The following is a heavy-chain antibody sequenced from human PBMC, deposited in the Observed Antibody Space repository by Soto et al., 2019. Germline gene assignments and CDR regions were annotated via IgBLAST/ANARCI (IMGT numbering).Heavy chain of an antibody. CDR1: GYTFTSYG. Sequence: ASVKVSCKASGYTFTSYGISWVRQAPGQGLEWMGWISAYNGNTNYAQKLQGRVTMTTDTSTSTAYMELRSLRSDDTAVYYCARDPPVYGYYYDSSGPLDYWGQGTLVTVSS. D-gene: IGHD3-22*01. J-gene: IGHJ4*02. CDR2: ISAYNGNT. CDR3: ARDPPVYGYYYDSSGPLDY. V-gene: IGHV1-18*01.